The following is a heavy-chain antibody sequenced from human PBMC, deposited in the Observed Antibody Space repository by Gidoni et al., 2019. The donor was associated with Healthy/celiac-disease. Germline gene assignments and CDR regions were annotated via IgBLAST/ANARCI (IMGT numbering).Heavy chain of an antibody. D-gene: IGHD3-10*01. Sequence: EVQLVESGGGLVQPGGSLRLSCAASGFTFSSYSMNWVRQAPGKGLEWVSYISSSSSTIYYADSVKGRFTISRDNAKNSLYLQMNSLRDEDTAVYYCAREEGILWFGDQFENMDVWGQGTTVTVSS. CDR3: AREEGILWFGDQFENMDV. V-gene: IGHV3-48*02. CDR2: ISSSSSTI. CDR1: GFTFSSYS. J-gene: IGHJ6*02.